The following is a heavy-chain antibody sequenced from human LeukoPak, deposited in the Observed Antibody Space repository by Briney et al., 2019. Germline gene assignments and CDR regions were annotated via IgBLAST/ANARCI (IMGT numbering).Heavy chain of an antibody. CDR1: GFTFSSYW. J-gene: IGHJ5*02. CDR2: ISSSGSTI. V-gene: IGHV3-11*01. CDR3: ARDPGIRYFDWYPLNWFDP. D-gene: IGHD3-9*01. Sequence: GGSLRLSCAASGFTFSSYWMSWIRQAPGKGLEWVSYISSSGSTIYYADSVKGRFTISRDNAKNSLYLQMNSLRAEDTAVYYCARDPGIRYFDWYPLNWFDPWGQGTLVTVSS.